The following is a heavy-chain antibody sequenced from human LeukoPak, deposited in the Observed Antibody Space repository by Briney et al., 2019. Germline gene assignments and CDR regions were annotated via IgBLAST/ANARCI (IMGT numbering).Heavy chain of an antibody. J-gene: IGHJ4*02. CDR1: RYTFTSYG. V-gene: IGHV1-18*01. CDR3: ASGDYYDSSGYLG. D-gene: IGHD3-22*01. CDR2: ISAYNGNT. Sequence: APVKVSCKASRYTFTSYGISWVRQAPGQGLEWMGWISAYNGNTNYAQKLQGRVTMTTDTSTSTAYMELRSLRSDDTAVYYCASGDYYDSSGYLGWGQGTLVTVSS.